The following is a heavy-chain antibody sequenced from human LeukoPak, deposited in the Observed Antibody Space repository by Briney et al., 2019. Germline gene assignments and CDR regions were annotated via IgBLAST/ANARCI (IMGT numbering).Heavy chain of an antibody. J-gene: IGHJ3*02. CDR1: GGSFSGYY. D-gene: IGHD2-2*01. Sequence: SETLSLTCAVYGGSFSGYYWSWVRQPPGKGLEGIGEINHSGSTNYIPSLKSRVTISVDPSNNQFSLKLSSVTAADTAVYYCARGRRPWDIVVVPAANGKEAFDIWGQGTMVTVSS. V-gene: IGHV4-34*01. CDR2: INHSGST. CDR3: ARGRRPWDIVVVPAANGKEAFDI.